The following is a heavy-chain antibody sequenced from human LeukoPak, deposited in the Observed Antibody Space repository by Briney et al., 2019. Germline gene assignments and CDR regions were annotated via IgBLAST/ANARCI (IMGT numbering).Heavy chain of an antibody. D-gene: IGHD3-22*01. J-gene: IGHJ4*02. CDR3: ARGRTGDGRLLYDSSGYYYY. CDR2: IYYSGST. Sequence: SETLSLTCTVSGGSISSSSYYWGWIRQPPGKGLEWIGSIYYSGSTYYNPSLKSRVTISVDTSKNQFSLKLSSVTAADTAVYYCARGRTGDGRLLYDSSGYYYYWGQGTLVTVSS. CDR1: GGSISSSSYY. V-gene: IGHV4-39*01.